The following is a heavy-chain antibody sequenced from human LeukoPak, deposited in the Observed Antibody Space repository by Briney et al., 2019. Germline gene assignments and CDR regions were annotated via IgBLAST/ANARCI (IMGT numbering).Heavy chain of an antibody. CDR3: ARDPALTFNWFDP. CDR1: GYSISSGHY. D-gene: IGHD2-21*02. Sequence: KPSETLSLTCGVSGYSISSGHYWAWIRQPPGKGLEWIASIYNSGTTYSNPSLQSRISLSVDTSQNQFSLNVSSVTAADTAVYYCARDPALTFNWFDPWGQGTLVTVSS. CDR2: IYNSGTT. V-gene: IGHV4-38-2*02. J-gene: IGHJ5*02.